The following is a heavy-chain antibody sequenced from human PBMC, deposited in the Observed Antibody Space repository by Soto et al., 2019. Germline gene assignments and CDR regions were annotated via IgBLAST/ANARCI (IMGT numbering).Heavy chain of an antibody. CDR3: AREVISPATSYAFDI. V-gene: IGHV4-31*01. Sequence: QVQLQESGPGLVKPSQTLSLTCTVSGDSISSANYFWSWVRQHPGKGLEWIGYIYYSGPTYYNPSLECLVSISVDTSKYQFSLKLTSVTAADTAVYYCAREVISPATSYAFDIWGHGTMVTVSS. D-gene: IGHD3-22*01. CDR2: IYYSGPT. J-gene: IGHJ3*02. CDR1: GDSISSANYF.